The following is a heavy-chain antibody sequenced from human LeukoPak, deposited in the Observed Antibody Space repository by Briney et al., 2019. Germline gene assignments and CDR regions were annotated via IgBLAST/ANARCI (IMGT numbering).Heavy chain of an antibody. V-gene: IGHV4-38-2*01. CDR2: IHHSGNT. J-gene: IGHJ6*03. D-gene: IGHD6-13*01. CDR1: GYSISSGYY. CDR3: ARQGGSSSPYYYYYMDV. Sequence: SETLSLTCAVSGYSISSGYYWGWFRQPPGKGLEWIGCIHHSGNTYYSPSLKSRVSISVDTSKNQFSLKLSSVTAADTAVYYCARQGGSSSPYYYYYMDVWGKGTTVTVSS.